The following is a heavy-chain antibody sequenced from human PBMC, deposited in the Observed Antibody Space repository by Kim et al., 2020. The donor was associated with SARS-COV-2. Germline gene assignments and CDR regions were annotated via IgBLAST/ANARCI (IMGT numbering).Heavy chain of an antibody. D-gene: IGHD6-6*01. J-gene: IGHJ4*02. CDR3: ARGRRIAARSPFDY. Sequence: NPSLKSRVTISVDKSKNQFSLKLSSVTAAETAVYYCARGRRIAARSPFDYWGQGTLVTVSS. V-gene: IGHV4-4*02.